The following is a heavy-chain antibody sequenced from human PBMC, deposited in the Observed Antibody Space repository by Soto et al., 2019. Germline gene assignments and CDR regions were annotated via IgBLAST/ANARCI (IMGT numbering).Heavy chain of an antibody. Sequence: GGSLRLSCAVSGFTVNNDYMSWVRQAPGKGLEWVSVIYSSGKTEYADSVRGRFTVSRDTFRNTLYLQMNSLRAEDTAVYYCTRDSSYYGAGRGVLEYWGPGTLVTVSS. J-gene: IGHJ4*02. CDR1: GFTVNNDY. CDR3: TRDSSYYGAGRGVLEY. CDR2: IYSSGKT. V-gene: IGHV3-66*01. D-gene: IGHD3-10*01.